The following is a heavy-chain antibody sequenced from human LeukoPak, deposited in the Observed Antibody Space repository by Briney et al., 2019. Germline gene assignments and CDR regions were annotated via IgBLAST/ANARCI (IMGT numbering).Heavy chain of an antibody. CDR2: INPNSDGT. CDR1: VYTFTGYY. CDR3: AMSTIFGVVIIAHFDY. Sequence: SVTVSCMPSVYTFTGYYMHWVRQAPGQGLEWMGWINPNSDGTNYAQKFQGRVTMTRDQSISTAYMELGRLRSDDTAVYYGAMSTIFGVVIIAHFDYWGQGTLVTVSS. J-gene: IGHJ4*02. D-gene: IGHD3-3*01. V-gene: IGHV1-2*02.